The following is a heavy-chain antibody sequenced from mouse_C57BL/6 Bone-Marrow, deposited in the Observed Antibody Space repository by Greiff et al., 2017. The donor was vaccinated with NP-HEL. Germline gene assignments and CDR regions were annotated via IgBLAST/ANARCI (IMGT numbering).Heavy chain of an antibody. D-gene: IGHD2-4*01. CDR1: GYSITSGYY. CDR2: ISYDGSN. J-gene: IGHJ4*01. CDR3: ASDDYDGGLYAMDY. V-gene: IGHV3-6*01. Sequence: EVQLQESGPGLVKPSQSLSLTCSVTGYSITSGYYWNWIRQFPGNKLEWMGYISYDGSNNYNPSLKNRISITRDTSKNQFFLKLNSVTTEDTATYYCASDDYDGGLYAMDYWGQGTSVTVSS.